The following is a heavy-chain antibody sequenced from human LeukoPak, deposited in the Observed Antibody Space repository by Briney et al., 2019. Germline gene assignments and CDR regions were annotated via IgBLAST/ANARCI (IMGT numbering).Heavy chain of an antibody. Sequence: GGSLRLSCEASGFTFSSSWMTWVRQAPGKGLEWVANIKPDGSEKFYADFVKGQFTVSRDNAANSLSLQMNSLKAEDTAVYYCARVQQWLVFGDWGQGALVTVSS. J-gene: IGHJ4*02. CDR2: IKPDGSEK. CDR3: ARVQQWLVFGD. D-gene: IGHD6-19*01. V-gene: IGHV3-7*01. CDR1: GFTFSSSW.